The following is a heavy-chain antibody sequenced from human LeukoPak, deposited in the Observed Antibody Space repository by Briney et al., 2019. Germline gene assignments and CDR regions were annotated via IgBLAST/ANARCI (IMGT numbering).Heavy chain of an antibody. J-gene: IGHJ3*02. Sequence: GGSLRLSCVASGFAFSSYSMNWVRQAPGKGLEWVSSISSSSSYIYFADSVKGRFTISRDNAKNSLYLQMNSLRAEDTAVYYCARDPYYYGSGSSDAIDIWGQGTMVTVSS. CDR2: ISSSSSYI. CDR3: ARDPYYYGSGSSDAIDI. V-gene: IGHV3-21*01. CDR1: GFAFSSYS. D-gene: IGHD3-10*01.